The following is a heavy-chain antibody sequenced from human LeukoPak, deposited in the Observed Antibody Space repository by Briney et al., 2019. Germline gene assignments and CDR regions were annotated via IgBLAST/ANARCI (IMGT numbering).Heavy chain of an antibody. CDR2: INHSGST. D-gene: IGHD5-18*01. CDR3: ARGFHRYSYGFGVYYFDY. V-gene: IGHV4-34*01. Sequence: SETLSLTCAVYVGSFSGYYWSGIRQPPGKGLEGMGEINHSGSTNYNPSLKSRVTISVDTSKNQFSLKLSSVTAADTAVYYCARGFHRYSYGFGVYYFDYWGQGTLVTVSS. CDR1: VGSFSGYY. J-gene: IGHJ4*02.